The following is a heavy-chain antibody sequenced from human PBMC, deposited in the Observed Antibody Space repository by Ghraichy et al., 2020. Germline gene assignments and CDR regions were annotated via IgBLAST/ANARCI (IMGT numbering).Heavy chain of an antibody. D-gene: IGHD6-13*01. Sequence: ASVKVSCKASGYTFTSYGISWVRQAPGQGLEWMGWISAYNGNTNYAQKLQGRVTMTTDTSTSTAYMELRSLRSDDTAVYYCARGIRAYSPSGAFDIWGQGTMVTVSS. J-gene: IGHJ3*02. CDR3: ARGIRAYSPSGAFDI. CDR1: GYTFTSYG. CDR2: ISAYNGNT. V-gene: IGHV1-18*01.